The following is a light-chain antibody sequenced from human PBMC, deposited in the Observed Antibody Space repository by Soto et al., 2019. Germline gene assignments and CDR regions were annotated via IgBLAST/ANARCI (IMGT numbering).Light chain of an antibody. CDR3: GTWDNSLSSVV. Sequence: QSVLTQPPSMSAAPGQKVTISCSGSSSNIDNNYVSWYQQLPGTAPRLLIYDNNKRPSGISDRFFASKSGTSATLGITGLQTGDEGIYYCGTWDNSLSSVVFGGGTKLTVL. V-gene: IGLV1-51*01. CDR2: DNN. J-gene: IGLJ2*01. CDR1: SSNIDNNY.